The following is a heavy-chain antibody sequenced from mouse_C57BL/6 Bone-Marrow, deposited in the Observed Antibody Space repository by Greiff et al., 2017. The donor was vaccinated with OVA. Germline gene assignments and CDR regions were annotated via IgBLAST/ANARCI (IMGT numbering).Heavy chain of an antibody. CDR3: ARAERFYYGSSYGNFDY. V-gene: IGHV1-53*01. D-gene: IGHD1-1*01. Sequence: VQLQQSGTELVKPGASVKLSCKASGYTFTSYWMHWVKQRPGQGLEWIGNINPSNGGTNYNEKFKSKATLTVDKSSSTAYMQLSSLTSEDSAVYYCARAERFYYGSSYGNFDYWGQGTTLTVSS. CDR2: INPSNGGT. CDR1: GYTFTSYW. J-gene: IGHJ2*01.